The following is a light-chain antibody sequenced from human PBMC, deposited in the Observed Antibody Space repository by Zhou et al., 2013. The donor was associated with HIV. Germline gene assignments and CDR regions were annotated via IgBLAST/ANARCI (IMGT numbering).Light chain of an antibody. CDR3: QQYDNFLT. J-gene: IGKJ4*01. CDR2: DAS. V-gene: IGKV1-33*01. Sequence: DIQMTQSPSSLSASVGDRVTISCRASQSIDNYLNWYQQKPGKAPKLLIYDASNLETGVPSRFSGSGSGTDFTFTISSLQPEDIATYYCQQYDNFLTFGRGTKVEIK. CDR1: QSIDNY.